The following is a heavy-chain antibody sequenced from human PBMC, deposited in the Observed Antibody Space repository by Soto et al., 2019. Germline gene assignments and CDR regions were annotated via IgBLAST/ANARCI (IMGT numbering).Heavy chain of an antibody. CDR1: GGTFSSYA. CDR3: AGRTPTVTCCGSFDY. D-gene: IGHD4-17*01. J-gene: IGHJ4*02. CDR2: IIPIFGTA. V-gene: IGHV1-69*01. Sequence: QVQLVQSGAEVKKPGSSVKVSCKASGGTFSSYAISWVRQAPGQGLEWMGGIIPIFGTANYAQKFQGRVTITADESTSPGYMELSSLRSEDTAVYYCAGRTPTVTCCGSFDYWGQGTLVTVSS.